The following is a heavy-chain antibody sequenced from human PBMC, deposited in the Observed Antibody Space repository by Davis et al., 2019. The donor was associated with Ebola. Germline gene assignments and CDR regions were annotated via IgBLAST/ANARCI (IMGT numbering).Heavy chain of an antibody. Sequence: MPSETLSLTCTVSGGSISDYCWSWIRQAPGKGLERIGSVCFSRSTDYNPSLKSRVTISEDTSKNQLSLKLESVTAADTAMYYCARRGSGASFDHWGQGTLVTVSS. V-gene: IGHV4-59*08. CDR3: ARRGSGASFDH. J-gene: IGHJ5*02. CDR1: GGSISDYC. CDR2: VCFSRST. D-gene: IGHD2-15*01.